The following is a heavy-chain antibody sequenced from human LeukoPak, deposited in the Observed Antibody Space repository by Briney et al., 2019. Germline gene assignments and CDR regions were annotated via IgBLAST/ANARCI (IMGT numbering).Heavy chain of an antibody. J-gene: IGHJ4*02. CDR3: ARRTTVTIPFGY. CDR1: GGTFSGYY. Sequence: SETLSLTFAVYGGTFSGYYWSWIRQPPGKGLEWSGEINHSGSTNYNPSLKSRVTISVDKSKNQFSLKLSSVTAADTAVYYCARRTTVTIPFGYWGQGTLVTVSS. CDR2: INHSGST. D-gene: IGHD4-11*01. V-gene: IGHV4-34*01.